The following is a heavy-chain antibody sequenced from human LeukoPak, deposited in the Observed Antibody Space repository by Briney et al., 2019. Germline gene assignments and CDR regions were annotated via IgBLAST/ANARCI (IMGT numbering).Heavy chain of an antibody. CDR3: ARGGIPTGPYYYFYYIDV. D-gene: IGHD3-10*01. CDR2: ISYDGNNR. V-gene: IGHV3-30*01. Sequence: GSSLRLSCAASGFTFSRHVMQWVRQAPGKGLEWVALISYDGNNRFCADSVKGRFTISRDNSRNTLYLQMNSLSGDDAAVYSCARGGIPTGPYYYFYYIDVWGKGTAVTVSS. CDR1: GFTFSRHV. J-gene: IGHJ6*03.